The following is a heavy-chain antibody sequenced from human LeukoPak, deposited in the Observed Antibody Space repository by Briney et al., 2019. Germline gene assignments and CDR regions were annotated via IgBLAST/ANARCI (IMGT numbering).Heavy chain of an antibody. Sequence: SETLSLTCTVSDYSITNDDFWGWMRQPPGKGLEWIGNIYHTGSTYYNPSLKSRVTILVDTSKNQFSLKLSSVTAADTAFYYCARYVILEAKFDPWGQGTLVTVSS. D-gene: IGHD3-10*02. V-gene: IGHV4-38-2*02. CDR2: IYHTGST. J-gene: IGHJ5*02. CDR3: ARYVILEAKFDP. CDR1: DYSITNDDF.